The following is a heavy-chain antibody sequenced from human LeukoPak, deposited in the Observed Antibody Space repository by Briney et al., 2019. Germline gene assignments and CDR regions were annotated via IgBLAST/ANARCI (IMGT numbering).Heavy chain of an antibody. Sequence: SETLSLTCTVSGGSISSYYWSWIRQPPGKGLEWIGEINHSGSTNYNPSLKSRVTISVDTSKNQFSLKLSSVTAADTAVYYCAXXXXXXXXXXXXXXAKNWFDPWGQGTLVTVSS. CDR3: AXXXXXXXXXXXXXXAKNWFDP. V-gene: IGHV4-34*01. J-gene: IGHJ5*02. CDR1: GGSISSYY. CDR2: INHSGST.